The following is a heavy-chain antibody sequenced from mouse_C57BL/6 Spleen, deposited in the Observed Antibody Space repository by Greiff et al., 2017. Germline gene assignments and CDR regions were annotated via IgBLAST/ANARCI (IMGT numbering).Heavy chain of an antibody. CDR2: IDPSDSYT. Sequence: VQLQQPGAELVMPGASVKLSCKASGYTFTSYWMHWVKQRPGQGLEWIGEIDPSDSYTNYNQKFKGKSTWTVDKSSSTAYMQLSSLTSEDSAVYYCARYHDGYYDYWGQGTTLTVSS. D-gene: IGHD2-3*01. V-gene: IGHV1-69*01. J-gene: IGHJ2*01. CDR3: ARYHDGYYDY. CDR1: GYTFTSYW.